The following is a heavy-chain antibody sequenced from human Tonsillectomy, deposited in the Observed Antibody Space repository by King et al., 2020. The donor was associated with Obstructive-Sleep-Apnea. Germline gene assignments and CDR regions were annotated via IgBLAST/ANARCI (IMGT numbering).Heavy chain of an antibody. CDR3: ARSESNCGIYYYGSGSHCNFDN. CDR2: IYYSGRT. Sequence: QLQESGPGLMKPSQTLSLTCTVSGGSISSDPYYLTCFRQTPGKGLEVIVYIYYSGRTSSNTSLKSLVIISEDRAKNQFSLTLSSVTAADTAVYYCARSESNCGIYYYGSGSHCNFDNWGQGTLVTVSS. D-gene: IGHD3-10*01. V-gene: IGHV4-30-4*01. CDR1: GGSISSDPYY. J-gene: IGHJ4*02.